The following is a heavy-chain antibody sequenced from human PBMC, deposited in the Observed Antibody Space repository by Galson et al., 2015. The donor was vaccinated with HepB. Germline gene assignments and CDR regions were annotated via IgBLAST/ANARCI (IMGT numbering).Heavy chain of an antibody. V-gene: IGHV3-23*01. D-gene: IGHD3-10*01. J-gene: IGHJ4*02. CDR2: ITASGGDT. CDR1: GFTFSSYS. Sequence: SLRLSCAASGFTFSSYSMNWVRQAPGKGPEWVSTITASGGDTFYAGSVKGRFTTSRDNSKNMFFLQMNSLRAEDSAEYYCAKRSASGAYYDSWGQGTLVTVSS. CDR3: AKRSASGAYYDS.